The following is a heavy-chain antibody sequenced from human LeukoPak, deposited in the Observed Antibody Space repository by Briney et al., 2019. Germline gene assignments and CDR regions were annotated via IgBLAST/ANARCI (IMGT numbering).Heavy chain of an antibody. CDR1: GGSISSYY. D-gene: IGHD3-3*01. J-gene: IGHJ3*02. V-gene: IGHV4-4*07. CDR2: IYTSGSA. CDR3: ARAAITIFGVVNDAFDI. Sequence: PSETLSLTCTVSGGSISSYYWSWIRQPAGKGLEWIGRIYTSGSANYNPSLKSRVTMSVDTSKNQFSLKLSSVTAADTAAYYCARAAITIFGVVNDAFDIWGQGTMVTVSS.